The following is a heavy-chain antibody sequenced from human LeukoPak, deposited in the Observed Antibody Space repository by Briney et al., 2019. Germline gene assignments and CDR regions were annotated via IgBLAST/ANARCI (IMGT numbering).Heavy chain of an antibody. J-gene: IGHJ4*02. CDR1: GGSISSSSYY. CDR2: IYYSGST. V-gene: IGHV4-39*01. CDR3: ASFSSGHYYRLRHYDY. Sequence: RPSETLSLTCTASGGSISSSSYYWGWIRQPPGKGLEWIGNIYYSGSTYYNPSLKSRVTISVDTPKDQLSLKLSSVTAADTAVYYCASFSSGHYYRLRHYDYWGQGTLVTVSS. D-gene: IGHD3-22*01.